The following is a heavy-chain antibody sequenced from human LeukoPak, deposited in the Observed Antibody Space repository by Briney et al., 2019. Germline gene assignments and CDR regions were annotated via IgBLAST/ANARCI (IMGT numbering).Heavy chain of an antibody. Sequence: QSGGSLRLSCTASGFTFGDYTMSWVRQAPGKGLEWVGFIRSKAYGGTTEYAASVKGRLTIARDDSKSIAYLQMNSLKTEDTAVYYCISQYYDSSGYPIAYYFDYWGQGTLVTVSS. CDR1: GFTFGDYT. CDR3: ISQYYDSSGYPIAYYFDY. V-gene: IGHV3-49*04. CDR2: IRSKAYGGTT. J-gene: IGHJ4*02. D-gene: IGHD3-22*01.